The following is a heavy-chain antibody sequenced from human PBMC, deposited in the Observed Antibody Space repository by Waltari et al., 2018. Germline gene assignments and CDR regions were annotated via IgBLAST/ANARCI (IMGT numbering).Heavy chain of an antibody. CDR1: GFPFSTYT. D-gene: IGHD6-6*01. Sequence: EMQLVESGGALVQPGGSLRLSCAASGFPFSTYTMNWVRQAPGQGLGGGAVMTASGLMDYGDSVKGRFIISRDNSKNTLYVEMFRLRVEDTARYYCAKDEGARLAPTFGMDAWGQGTTVIVS. CDR3: AKDEGARLAPTFGMDA. J-gene: IGHJ6*02. V-gene: IGHV3-23*04. CDR2: MTASGLM.